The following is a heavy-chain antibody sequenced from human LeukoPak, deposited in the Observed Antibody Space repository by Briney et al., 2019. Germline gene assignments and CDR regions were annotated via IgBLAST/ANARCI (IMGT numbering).Heavy chain of an antibody. V-gene: IGHV3-48*03. CDR1: GFTFSSYA. J-gene: IGHJ4*02. D-gene: IGHD5-18*01. CDR2: ISSSGSTI. CDR3: AGRGYSYGFHDY. Sequence: PGGSLRLSCAASGFTFSSYAMSWVRQAPGKGLEWVSYISSSGSTIYYADSVKGRFTISRDNAKNSLYLQMNSLRAEDTAVYYCAGRGYSYGFHDYWGQGTLVTVSS.